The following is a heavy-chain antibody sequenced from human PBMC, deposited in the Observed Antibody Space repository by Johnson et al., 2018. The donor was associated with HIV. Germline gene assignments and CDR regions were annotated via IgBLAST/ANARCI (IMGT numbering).Heavy chain of an antibody. D-gene: IGHD1-1*01. V-gene: IGHV3-72*01. CDR2: TRNKANSYIT. Sequence: VQLVESGGGLVKPGGSLRLSCAASGFTLSDYYMDWVRQAPGKGLEWVGRTRNKANSYITEYAASVKGRFSISRDDSKNSLYLQMNSLRAEDTAVYYCARGDGYRRAFDIWDQGTMVTVSS. CDR1: GFTLSDYY. CDR3: ARGDGYRRAFDI. J-gene: IGHJ3*02.